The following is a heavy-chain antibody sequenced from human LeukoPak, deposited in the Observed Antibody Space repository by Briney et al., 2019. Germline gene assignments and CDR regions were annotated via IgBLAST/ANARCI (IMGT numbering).Heavy chain of an antibody. CDR3: ARVRKGIAAADP. J-gene: IGHJ5*02. CDR2: IIPIFGTA. V-gene: IGHV1-69*01. CDR1: GGTFSSYA. D-gene: IGHD6-13*01. Sequence: SVKVSCTASGGTFSSYAISWVRQAPGQGLEWMGGIIPIFGTANYAQKFQGRVTITADESTSTAYMELSSLRSEDTAVYYCARVRKGIAAADPWGQGTQVTVSS.